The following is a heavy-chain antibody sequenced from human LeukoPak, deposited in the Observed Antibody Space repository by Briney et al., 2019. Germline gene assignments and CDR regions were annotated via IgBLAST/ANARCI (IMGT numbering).Heavy chain of an antibody. CDR1: GGSISSYY. V-gene: IGHV4-59*08. CDR3: ARAQWYSPIDY. Sequence: SETLSLTCTVSGGSISSYYWNWIRQPPGKGLEWIGYIYYSGSTNYNPSLKSRITMSVDTSKNQFSLKLSSVTAADTAVYYCARAQWYSPIDYWGQGTLVTVSS. D-gene: IGHD6-19*01. J-gene: IGHJ4*02. CDR2: IYYSGST.